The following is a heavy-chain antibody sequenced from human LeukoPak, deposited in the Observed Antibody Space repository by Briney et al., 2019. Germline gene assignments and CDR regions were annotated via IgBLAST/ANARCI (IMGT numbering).Heavy chain of an antibody. V-gene: IGHV3-21*01. Sequence: PGGSLRLSCAASGFTFSSYSMNWVRQAPGKGLEWVSSISSSSSYIYYADSVKGRFTISRDNAKNSLYLQMNSLRAEDTAVYYCARVPLLGRHYYYMDVWGKGTTVTVSS. D-gene: IGHD3-16*01. J-gene: IGHJ6*03. CDR1: GFTFSSYS. CDR3: ARVPLLGRHYYYMDV. CDR2: ISSSSSYI.